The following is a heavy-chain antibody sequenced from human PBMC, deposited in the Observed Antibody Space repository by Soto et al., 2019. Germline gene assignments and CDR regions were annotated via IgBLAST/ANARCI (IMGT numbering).Heavy chain of an antibody. J-gene: IGHJ4*02. CDR3: ATEGSIVVVIAAVYFDD. CDR1: GFSFRDVW. CDR2: IKSKIDGGTT. D-gene: IGHD3-22*01. Sequence: GGSLRLSCAASGFSFRDVWMSWVRQAPGKGLEWVGRIKSKIDGGTTDYAAPAKGRFTISRDDSKNTLYLQMNILESEDTAVYYCATEGSIVVVIAAVYFDDWGQGTQVTVSS. V-gene: IGHV3-15*01.